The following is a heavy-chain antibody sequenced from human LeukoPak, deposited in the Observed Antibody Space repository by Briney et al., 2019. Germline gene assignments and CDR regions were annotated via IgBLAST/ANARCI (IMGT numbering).Heavy chain of an antibody. D-gene: IGHD6-19*01. CDR2: IYYSGST. V-gene: IGHV4-59*01. Sequence: PSETLSLTCTVSGGSISSYYWSWIRQPPGKGLEWIGYIYYSGSTNYNPSLKSRVTISVDTSKNQFSLKLSSVTAADTAVYYCAGSDSGWYEYWGQGTLVTVSS. J-gene: IGHJ4*02. CDR3: AGSDSGWYEY. CDR1: GGSISSYY.